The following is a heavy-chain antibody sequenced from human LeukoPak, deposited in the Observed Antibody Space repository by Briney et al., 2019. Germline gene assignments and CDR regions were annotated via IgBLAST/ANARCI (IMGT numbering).Heavy chain of an antibody. CDR3: ASWGLTGFDY. CDR2: IYYTGTT. V-gene: IGHV4-59*01. CDR1: GGSISSYC. D-gene: IGHD3-9*01. Sequence: SETLSLTCTVSGGSISSYCWSWLRQPPGRGLEWIGYIYYTGTTNYNPSLKSRVAISVDTSKNQFSLKLSSVTAADTAVYYCASWGLTGFDYWGQGTLVTVSS. J-gene: IGHJ4*02.